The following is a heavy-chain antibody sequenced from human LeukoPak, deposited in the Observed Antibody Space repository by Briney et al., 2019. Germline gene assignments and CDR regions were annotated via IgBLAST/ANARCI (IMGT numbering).Heavy chain of an antibody. V-gene: IGHV5-51*01. D-gene: IGHD1-26*01. CDR1: GSSSTIYW. CDR3: ARRASGSYSMYYFDY. Sequence: GESLKFSCQGSGSSSTIYWSGWVRQMPGKGRWWMGIIYPGDSDTRYSPSFQGQVTISADKSISTAYLQWSSLKASDTAMYYCARRASGSYSMYYFDYWGQGTLVTVSS. CDR2: IYPGDSDT. J-gene: IGHJ4*02.